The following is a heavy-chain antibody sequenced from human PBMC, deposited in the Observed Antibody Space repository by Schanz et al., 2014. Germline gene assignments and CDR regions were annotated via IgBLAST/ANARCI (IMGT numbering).Heavy chain of an antibody. Sequence: VQLVESGGGLVEPGGSLRLSCATSGLTFTSAWMSWVRQIPGKGLEWVANIKQDESEKYYVDSVKGRFTISRDNSKNSLYLQMNSLRAEDTAVYYCARIGGSVFDYWAQGTLVTVSS. CDR2: IKQDESEK. CDR1: GLTFTSAW. J-gene: IGHJ4*02. CDR3: ARIGGSVFDY. V-gene: IGHV3-7*03. D-gene: IGHD3-10*01.